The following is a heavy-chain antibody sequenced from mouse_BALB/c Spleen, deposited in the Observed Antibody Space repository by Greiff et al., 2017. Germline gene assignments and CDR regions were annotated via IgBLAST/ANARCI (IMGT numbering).Heavy chain of an antibody. CDR3: ARSEYYGFEENY. CDR2: IDPANGNT. CDR1: GFNIKDTY. D-gene: IGHD1-2*01. Sequence: EVQLQESGAELVKPGASVKLSCTASGFNIKDTYMHWVKQRPEQGLEWIGRIDPANGNTKYDPKFQGKATITADTSSNTAYLQLSSLTSEDTAVYYCARSEYYGFEENYWGQGTTLTVSS. V-gene: IGHV14-3*02. J-gene: IGHJ2*01.